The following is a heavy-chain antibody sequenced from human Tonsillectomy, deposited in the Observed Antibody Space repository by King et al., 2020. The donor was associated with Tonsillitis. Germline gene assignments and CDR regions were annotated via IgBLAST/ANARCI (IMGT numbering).Heavy chain of an antibody. Sequence: QLQESGPGLVKPSETLSLTCTVSGGSISSSTYYWGWIRQPPGKGLEWIGSISYSWNTYYNPSLKSRVTISVDTSKDQFSLELSSVTAADTAVYYCARLTLTVFYYYYMDVWGKGTTVTVSS. D-gene: IGHD4-11*01. CDR1: GGSISSSTYY. V-gene: IGHV4-39*01. J-gene: IGHJ6*03. CDR2: ISYSWNT. CDR3: ARLTLTVFYYYYMDV.